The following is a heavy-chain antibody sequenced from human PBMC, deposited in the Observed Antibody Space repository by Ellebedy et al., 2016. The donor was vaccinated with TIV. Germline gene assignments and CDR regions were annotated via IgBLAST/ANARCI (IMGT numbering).Heavy chain of an antibody. V-gene: IGHV1-8*02. D-gene: IGHD3-10*01. Sequence: ASVKVSCKASGYTFTSYYMHWVRQAPGQGLEWMGWMNPNSGNTGYAQKFQGRVTMTRNTSISTAYMELSSLRSEDTAVYYCAKWGREYYFDYWGQGTLVTVSS. CDR3: AKWGREYYFDY. CDR1: GYTFTSYY. CDR2: MNPNSGNT. J-gene: IGHJ4*02.